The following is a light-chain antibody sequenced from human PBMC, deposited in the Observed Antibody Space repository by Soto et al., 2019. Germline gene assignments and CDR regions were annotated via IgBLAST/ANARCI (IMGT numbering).Light chain of an antibody. CDR1: SSDVGGYNY. V-gene: IGLV2-14*03. Sequence: QSALTQPASVSGSPGQSITISCTGTSSDVGGYNYVSWYQQHPGKAPKLMIYDVSNRPSGVSNRFSGSKSGNTASLTISGLQAGDEADYYCRYYTSSSLHVFGTGTKVTVL. J-gene: IGLJ1*01. CDR3: RYYTSSSLHV. CDR2: DVS.